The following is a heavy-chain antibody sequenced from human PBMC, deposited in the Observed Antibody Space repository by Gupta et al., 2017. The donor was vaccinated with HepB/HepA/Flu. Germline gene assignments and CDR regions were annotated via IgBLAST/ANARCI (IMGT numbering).Heavy chain of an antibody. CDR3: VKDHYTRARDFTYIRVDG. V-gene: IGHV3-23*01. J-gene: IGHJ6*01. D-gene: IGHD2-2*02. Sequence: QLLESGGGVVQPGGSLGLACAASGFAFRDFAMSWVRQAPGKGLEWISEIRGDGGDINYADSVKGRFTISRDNSINTLYLPRPSLRAEDTAVDYCVKDHYTRARDFTYIRVDGWGKGTTVTVSS. CDR2: IRGDGGDI. CDR1: GFAFRDFA.